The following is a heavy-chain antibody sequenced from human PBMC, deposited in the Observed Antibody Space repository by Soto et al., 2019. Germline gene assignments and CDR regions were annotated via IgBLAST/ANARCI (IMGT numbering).Heavy chain of an antibody. V-gene: IGHV3-11*01. Sequence: QVQLVESGGGLVKPGGSLRLSCAASGFTFSDYYMSWIRQAPGKGLEWVSYISSSGSTIYYADSVKGRFTISRDNAKNSLYLQMNSLRAEDTAVYYCARDSRVSYCTNGVCYPGGSFDYRGQGTLVTVSS. CDR3: ARDSRVSYCTNGVCYPGGSFDY. J-gene: IGHJ4*02. D-gene: IGHD2-8*01. CDR2: ISSSGSTI. CDR1: GFTFSDYY.